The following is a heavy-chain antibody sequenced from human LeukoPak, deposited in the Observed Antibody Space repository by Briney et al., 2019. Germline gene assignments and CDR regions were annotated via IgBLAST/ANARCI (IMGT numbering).Heavy chain of an antibody. J-gene: IGHJ4*02. V-gene: IGHV4-39*01. Sequence: PSETLSRTWTLSGGSITNTKYYWGWIRQPPGKGLEWIGSIYYTGSTYYNPSLKSRVTISVDTSKNQFSLKLRSVTAADTALYYCTRHTGYISGQYSNYEDSWGQGTLVTVSS. D-gene: IGHD4-11*01. CDR1: GGSITNTKYY. CDR3: TRHTGYISGQYSNYEDS. CDR2: IYYTGST.